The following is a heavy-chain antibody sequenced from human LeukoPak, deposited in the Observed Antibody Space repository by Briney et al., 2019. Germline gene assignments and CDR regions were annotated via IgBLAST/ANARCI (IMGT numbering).Heavy chain of an antibody. J-gene: IGHJ4*02. Sequence: DSVRGRFTLSRHNSKKTLYLQMSSLRVEDTAVYYCARGVPSMITFGGVIVNGGYWGQGTLVTVSS. CDR3: ARGVPSMITFGGVIVNGGY. V-gene: IGHV3-30*07. D-gene: IGHD3-16*02.